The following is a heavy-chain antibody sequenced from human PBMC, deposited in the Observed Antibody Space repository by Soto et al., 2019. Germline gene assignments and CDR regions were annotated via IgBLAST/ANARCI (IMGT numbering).Heavy chain of an antibody. CDR3: ARETSSSPFDY. J-gene: IGHJ4*02. D-gene: IGHD6-6*01. Sequence: GGSLRLSCAASGFTFSSYAMHWVRQAPGKGLEWVAVISYDGSNKYYADSVKGRFTISRDNSKNTLYLQMNSLRAEDTAVYYCARETSSSPFDYWGQGTLVTVSS. V-gene: IGHV3-30-3*01. CDR2: ISYDGSNK. CDR1: GFTFSSYA.